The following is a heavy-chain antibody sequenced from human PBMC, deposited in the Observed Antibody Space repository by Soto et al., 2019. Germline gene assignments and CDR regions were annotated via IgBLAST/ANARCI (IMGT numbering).Heavy chain of an antibody. V-gene: IGHV1-2*02. D-gene: IGHD3-10*01. CDR1: GYSFSAHY. J-gene: IGHJ5*01. Sequence: GASVKVSCKASGYSFSAHYMHWVRQAPGQGLEWMGWINSKSGDTKYARDFQGRVTMTRDTSINTAYMELRSQTSDDTAIYYCARGTGSSWFELWGQGTLVTVSS. CDR2: INSKSGDT. CDR3: ARGTGSSWFEL.